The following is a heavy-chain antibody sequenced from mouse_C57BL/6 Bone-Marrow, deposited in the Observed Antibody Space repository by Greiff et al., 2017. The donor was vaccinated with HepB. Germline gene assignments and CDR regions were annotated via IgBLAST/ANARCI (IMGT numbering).Heavy chain of an antibody. Sequence: LVESGPELVKPGASVKISCKASGYAFSSSWMNWVKQRPGKGLEWIGRIYPGDGDTNYNGKFKGKATLTADKSSSTAYMQLSSLTSEDSAVYFCARVITTVVARIDYAMDYWGQGTSVTVSS. CDR1: GYAFSSSW. CDR2: IYPGDGDT. V-gene: IGHV1-82*01. D-gene: IGHD1-1*01. CDR3: ARVITTVVARIDYAMDY. J-gene: IGHJ4*01.